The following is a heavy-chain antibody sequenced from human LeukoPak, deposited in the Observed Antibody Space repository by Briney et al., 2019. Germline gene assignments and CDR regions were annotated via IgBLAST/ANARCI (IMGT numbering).Heavy chain of an antibody. CDR1: GFTFSDYY. D-gene: IGHD2-2*01. V-gene: IGHV3-11*06. CDR2: ISSSSSYT. J-gene: IGHJ6*04. CDR3: ARVPANYGMDV. Sequence: GGSLRLSCAASGFTFSDYYMSWISQAPGKGLEWVSYISSSSSYTNYADSVKGRFTISRDNAKSSLYLQMNSLRAEDTAVYYCARVPANYGMDVWGKGTTVTVSS.